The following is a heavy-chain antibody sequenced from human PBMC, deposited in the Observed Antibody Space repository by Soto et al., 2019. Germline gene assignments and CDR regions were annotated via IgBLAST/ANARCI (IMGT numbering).Heavy chain of an antibody. D-gene: IGHD6-13*01. CDR2: ISGSGGST. CDR3: AKVRIAAAGTHPAGYYYYGMDV. CDR1: GFTFSSYA. Sequence: GGSLRLSCAASGFTFSSYAMSWVRQAPGKGLEWVSAISGSGGSTYYADSVKGRFTISRDNSKNTLYLQMNSLRAEDTAVYYCAKVRIAAAGTHPAGYYYYGMDVWGQGTTVTVSS. V-gene: IGHV3-23*01. J-gene: IGHJ6*02.